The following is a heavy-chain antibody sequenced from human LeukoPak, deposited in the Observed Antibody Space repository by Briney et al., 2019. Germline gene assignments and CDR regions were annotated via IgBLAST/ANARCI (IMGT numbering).Heavy chain of an antibody. CDR1: GFTFSSKC. CDR3: ARGLLKGIPGFGSL. Sequence: ESLTLSCPVSGFTFSSKCMSWIRQPPGKGLEWIGEINNSGITNYNTSLKGRVTISEDTSKNQFSLNLRAVTAADPAVYYCARGLLKGIPGFGSLWGRGNLVSVSS. V-gene: IGHV4-34*01. CDR2: INNSGIT. J-gene: IGHJ4*02. D-gene: IGHD2-15*01.